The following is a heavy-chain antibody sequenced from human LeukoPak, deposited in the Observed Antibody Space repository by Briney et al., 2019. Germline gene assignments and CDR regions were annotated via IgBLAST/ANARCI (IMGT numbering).Heavy chain of an antibody. CDR1: GGSISSYY. CDR3: ATDYYDSSGGAFDI. D-gene: IGHD3-22*01. V-gene: IGHV4-4*07. J-gene: IGHJ3*02. Sequence: SETLSLTCTVSGGSISSYYWSWIRQPAGKGLEWIGRIYTSGSTNYNPSLKSRVTMSVDTSKNQFSLKLSSVTAADTAVYYCATDYYDSSGGAFDIWGQGTMVTVSS. CDR2: IYTSGST.